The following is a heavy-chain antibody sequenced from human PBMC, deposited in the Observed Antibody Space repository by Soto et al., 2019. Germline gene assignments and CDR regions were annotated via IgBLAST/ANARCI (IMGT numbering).Heavy chain of an antibody. CDR2: TYYRSKWYN. D-gene: IGHD6-13*01. CDR3: TRARSSSWDYFYGMDV. J-gene: IGHJ6*02. V-gene: IGHV6-1*01. CDR1: GDSVSSNSAA. Sequence: SQTLSLTCAISGDSVSSNSAAWNWIRQSPSRGLEWLGRTYYRSKWYNDYTVSVKSRITINPGTSKNQFSLQLSSVTPEDTAVYYCTRARSSSWDYFYGMDVWGQGTTVTVSS.